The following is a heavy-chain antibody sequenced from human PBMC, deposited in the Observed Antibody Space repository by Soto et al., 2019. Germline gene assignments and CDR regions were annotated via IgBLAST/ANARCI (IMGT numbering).Heavy chain of an antibody. CDR3: ARVQYYYDSSGYYGGNWFDP. D-gene: IGHD3-22*01. CDR1: GGTCSSYA. V-gene: IGHV1-69*13. Sequence: GASVKASCKAAGGTCSSYAISWVRQAPGQGLEWMGGIIPIFGTANYAQKFQGRVTITADESTSTAYMELSSLRSEDTAVYYCARVQYYYDSSGYYGGNWFDPWGRGTLVTVSS. CDR2: IIPIFGTA. J-gene: IGHJ5*02.